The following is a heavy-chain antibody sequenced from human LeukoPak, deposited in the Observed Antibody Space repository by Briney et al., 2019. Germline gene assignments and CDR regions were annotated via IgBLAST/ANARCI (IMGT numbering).Heavy chain of an antibody. CDR2: IYYSGST. V-gene: IGHV4-39*01. CDR3: ASWGPHYYDSSGYYTLFDY. Sequence: SETLSLTCTVSGGSISSSSYYWGWIRQPPGKGLEWIGSIYYSGSTYYNPSLKSRVTISVDTSKNQSSLKLSSVTAADTAVYYCASWGPHYYDSSGYYTLFDYWGQGTLVTVSS. J-gene: IGHJ4*02. D-gene: IGHD3-22*01. CDR1: GGSISSSSYY.